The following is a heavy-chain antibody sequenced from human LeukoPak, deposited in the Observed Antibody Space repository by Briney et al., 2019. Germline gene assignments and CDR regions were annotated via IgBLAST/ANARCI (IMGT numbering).Heavy chain of an antibody. CDR3: ARAASLTGLRWYSAGAFDI. J-gene: IGHJ3*02. V-gene: IGHV1-2*02. CDR2: INPNSGGT. Sequence: VASVKVSCKASGYTFTGYYMHWVRQAPGQGLEWMGWINPNSGGTNYAQKFQGRVTMTRDTSISTAYMELSRLRSDDTAVYYCARAASLTGLRWYSAGAFDIWGQGTMVTVSS. D-gene: IGHD4-23*01. CDR1: GYTFTGYY.